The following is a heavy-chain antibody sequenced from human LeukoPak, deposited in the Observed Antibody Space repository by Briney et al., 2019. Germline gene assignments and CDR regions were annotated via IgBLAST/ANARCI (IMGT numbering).Heavy chain of an antibody. CDR3: VRVTSPFFDSGAQDAFDL. Sequence: GGSLRLSCAVTGFTFEDYAMSWVSQPPGQGLEWLSYITHSGTSTSYADSVRGRFTISRDNAQNSLYLQMDSLRGDDTALYYCVRVTSPFFDSGAQDAFDLWGQGTMVTVS. J-gene: IGHJ3*01. V-gene: IGHV3-20*04. D-gene: IGHD3-22*01. CDR1: GFTFEDYA. CDR2: ITHSGTST.